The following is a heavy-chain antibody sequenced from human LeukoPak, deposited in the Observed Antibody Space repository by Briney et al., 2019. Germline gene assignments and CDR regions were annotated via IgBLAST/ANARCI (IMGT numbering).Heavy chain of an antibody. V-gene: IGHV1-18*01. D-gene: IGHD3-10*01. CDR1: GYTFTSYG. J-gene: IGHJ5*02. CDR3: AREEGVYYGSGSQQNWFDP. Sequence: ASVKVSCKASGYTFTSYGISWVRQAPGQGLEWMGWISAYNGNTNYAQKLQGRVTMTTDTSTSTAYMELRSLRSDDTAVYYCAREEGVYYGSGSQQNWFDPWGQGTLVTVSS. CDR2: ISAYNGNT.